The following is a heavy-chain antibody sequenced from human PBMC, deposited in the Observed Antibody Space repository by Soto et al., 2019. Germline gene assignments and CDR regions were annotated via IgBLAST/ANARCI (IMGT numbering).Heavy chain of an antibody. CDR1: GYTFTSYY. Sequence: ASVKVSCKASGYTFTSYYMHWARQAPGQGLEWMGIINPSGGSTSYAQKFQGRVTMTRDTSTSTVYMELSSLRSEDTAVYYCARRQSKGWPRLSENGSGWYFDYWGQGTLVTVSS. CDR3: ARRQSKGWPRLSENGSGWYFDY. V-gene: IGHV1-46*01. J-gene: IGHJ4*02. D-gene: IGHD6-19*01. CDR2: INPSGGST.